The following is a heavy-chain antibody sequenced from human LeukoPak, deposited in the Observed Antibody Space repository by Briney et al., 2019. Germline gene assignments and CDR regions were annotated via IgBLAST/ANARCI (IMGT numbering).Heavy chain of an antibody. CDR3: ARDKKLRAGSNWFDP. Sequence: GGSLRLSCAASGFTFSSYAMHWVRQAPGKGLEWVAVISYDGSNKYYADSVKGRFTISRDNSKNTLYLQMNSLRAEDTAVYYCARDKKLRAGSNWFDPWGQGTLVTVSS. D-gene: IGHD1-14*01. CDR1: GFTFSSYA. V-gene: IGHV3-30-3*01. J-gene: IGHJ5*02. CDR2: ISYDGSNK.